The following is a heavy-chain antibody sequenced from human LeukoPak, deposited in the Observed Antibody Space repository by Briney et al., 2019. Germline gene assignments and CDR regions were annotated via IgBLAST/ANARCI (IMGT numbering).Heavy chain of an antibody. Sequence: PSETLSLTCTVSGGSISSYYWSWIRQPPGKGLEWIGYIYYSGSTNYNPSLKSRVTISVDTSKNQFSLRLSSVTAADTAVYYCASEGLQLQKGRGYYYDSSGYYPRWGQGTLVTVSP. CDR2: IYYSGST. J-gene: IGHJ4*02. CDR1: GGSISSYY. CDR3: ASEGLQLQKGRGYYYDSSGYYPR. V-gene: IGHV4-59*01. D-gene: IGHD3-22*01.